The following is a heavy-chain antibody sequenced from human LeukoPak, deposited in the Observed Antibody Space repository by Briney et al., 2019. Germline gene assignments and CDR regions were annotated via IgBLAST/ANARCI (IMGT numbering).Heavy chain of an antibody. D-gene: IGHD3-16*01. J-gene: IGHJ6*03. CDR2: IRYDGSNK. CDR3: AKCGGTSYYYYYMDV. CDR1: GFTFSSYG. Sequence: GGSLRLSCAASGFTFSSYGMHWVRQAPGKGLEWVAFIRYDGSNKYYADSVKGRFTISRDNSKNTLYLQMNSLRAEDTAVYYCAKCGGTSYYYYYMDVWGKGTTVTVSS. V-gene: IGHV3-30*02.